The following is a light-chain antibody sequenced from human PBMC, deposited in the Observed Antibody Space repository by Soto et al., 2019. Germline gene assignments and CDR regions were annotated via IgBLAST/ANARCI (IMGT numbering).Light chain of an antibody. CDR1: RSVYSN. J-gene: IGKJ1*01. Sequence: EIVLTQSPVTLSVSPGERATLSCRAGRSVYSNLAWYQQKPGQAPRLLIYGASTRATGIPARFSGSGFGTEFTLTISSQEPEDFAVYYCQQYIEWPRTFGQGTKVEV. CDR3: QQYIEWPRT. CDR2: GAS. V-gene: IGKV3-15*01.